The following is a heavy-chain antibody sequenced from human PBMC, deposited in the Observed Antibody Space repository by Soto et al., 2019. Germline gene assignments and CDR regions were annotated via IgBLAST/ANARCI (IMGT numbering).Heavy chain of an antibody. J-gene: IGHJ4*02. D-gene: IGHD4-17*01. CDR1: GGSSSSGGYY. CDR2: IYYSGST. Sequence: KPSXTLSLTCTVSGGSSSSGGYYCSWILQHPGKGLEWIGYIYYSGSTYYNPSLKSRVTISVDTSKNQFSLKLSSVTAADTAVYYCARSMTTVSVFDYWGQGTLVTVSS. CDR3: ARSMTTVSVFDY. V-gene: IGHV4-31*03.